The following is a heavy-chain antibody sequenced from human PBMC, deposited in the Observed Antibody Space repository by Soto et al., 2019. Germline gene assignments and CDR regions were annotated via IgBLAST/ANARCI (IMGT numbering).Heavy chain of an antibody. CDR2: IYYSGST. J-gene: IGHJ4*02. CDR1: GGSISSSSYY. CDR3: ARARGIAARLALDY. V-gene: IGHV4-39*01. D-gene: IGHD6-6*01. Sequence: SETLSLTCTVSGGSISSSSYYWGWIRQPPGKGLEWIGSIYYSGSTYYNPSLKSRVTISVDTSKNQFSLKLSSVTAADTAVYYCARARGIAARLALDYWGQGTLVTVSS.